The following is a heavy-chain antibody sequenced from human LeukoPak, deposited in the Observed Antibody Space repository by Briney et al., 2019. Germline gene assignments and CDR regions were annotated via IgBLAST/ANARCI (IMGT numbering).Heavy chain of an antibody. Sequence: GGSLRLPCAASGFTFSSYAMHWVRQAPGKGLEWVAVISYDGSNKYYADSVKGRFTISRDNSKNTLYLQMNSLRAEDTAVYYCARTSSWYYFDYWGQGTLVTVSS. J-gene: IGHJ4*02. CDR1: GFTFSSYA. V-gene: IGHV3-30-3*01. CDR2: ISYDGSNK. D-gene: IGHD6-13*01. CDR3: ARTSSWYYFDY.